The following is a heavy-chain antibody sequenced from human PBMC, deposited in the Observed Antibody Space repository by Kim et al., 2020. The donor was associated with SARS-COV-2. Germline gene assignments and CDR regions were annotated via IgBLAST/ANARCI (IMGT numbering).Heavy chain of an antibody. CDR2: ISSSSSYI. CDR1: GFTFSSYS. CDR3: ATDDHCSSTSCGYTEGAP. D-gene: IGHD2-2*01. J-gene: IGHJ5*02. Sequence: GGSLRLSCAASGFTFSSYSMNWVRQAPGKGLEWVSSISSSSSYIYYADSVKGRFTISRDNAKNSLYLQMNSLRAEDTAVYYCATDDHCSSTSCGYTEGAPWGQGTLVTVSS. V-gene: IGHV3-21*01.